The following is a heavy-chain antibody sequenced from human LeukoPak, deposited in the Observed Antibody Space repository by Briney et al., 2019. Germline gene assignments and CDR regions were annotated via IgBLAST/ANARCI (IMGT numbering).Heavy chain of an antibody. V-gene: IGHV4-59*01. J-gene: IGHJ6*04. CDR2: IYNSGST. D-gene: IGHD4-17*01. Sequence: SETLSLTCTVSGGSISGYSWNWLRQPPGKGLEWIGYIYNSGSTNYTPSLKSRVTISVDTSKNQFSLTLSSVTAADTAVYYCARDPSDYAYYYYGMDVGGKGTTVTVS. CDR1: GGSISGYS. CDR3: ARDPSDYAYYYYGMDV.